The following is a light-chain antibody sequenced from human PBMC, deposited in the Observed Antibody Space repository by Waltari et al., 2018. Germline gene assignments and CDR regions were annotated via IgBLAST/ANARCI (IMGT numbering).Light chain of an antibody. CDR2: WAS. J-gene: IGKJ4*01. V-gene: IGKV4-1*01. CDR3: QKYNSAPLT. Sequence: DIVMTQSPDSLTVSLGERATVNCKSSQSVLSSSNNKNFLAWYQQKPGQPPKLLIYWASTRGSGVPDRFSGSGSGTDFTLTISSLQPEDVATYYCQKYNSAPLTFGGGTKVEIK. CDR1: QSVLSSSNNKNF.